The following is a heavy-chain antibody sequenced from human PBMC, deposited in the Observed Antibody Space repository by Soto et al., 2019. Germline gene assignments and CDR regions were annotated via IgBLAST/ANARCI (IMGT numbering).Heavy chain of an antibody. Sequence: ASVKVSCKASGGTFSSYAISWVRQAPGQGLEWMGGIIPIFGTANYAQKFQGRVTITADGSTSTAYMELSSLRSEDTAVYYCARDRSFAGITGTIYYYYGMDVWGQGTTVTVSS. J-gene: IGHJ6*02. D-gene: IGHD1-7*01. V-gene: IGHV1-69*13. CDR1: GGTFSSYA. CDR2: IIPIFGTA. CDR3: ARDRSFAGITGTIYYYYGMDV.